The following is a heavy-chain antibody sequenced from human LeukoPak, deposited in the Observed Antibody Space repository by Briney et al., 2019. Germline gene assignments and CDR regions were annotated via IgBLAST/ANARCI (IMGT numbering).Heavy chain of an antibody. CDR3: ARDRGGYDYSGY. J-gene: IGHJ4*02. V-gene: IGHV3-9*01. CDR2: ISWSSGII. D-gene: IGHD5-12*01. Sequence: GGSLRLSCAASGFTFDDYAMHWVRQAPGKGLEWVSGISWSSGIIGYADSVKGRFTISRDNAKNSLYLQMNSLRVEDTAVYYCARDRGGYDYSGYWGQGTLVTVSS. CDR1: GFTFDDYA.